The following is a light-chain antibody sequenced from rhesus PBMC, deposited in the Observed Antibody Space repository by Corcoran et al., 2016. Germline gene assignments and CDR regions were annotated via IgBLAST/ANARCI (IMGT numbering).Light chain of an antibody. CDR2: EVS. V-gene: IGLV2-19*02. CDR1: SSDIGYYDG. J-gene: IGLJ1*01. CDR3: SSYAGSGSYI. Sequence: QAAPTQSPSLSGSAGQSVPIFCTGTSSDIGYYDGVSWYQQHPGKAPKLMIYEVSKRPSGVSDRFSGSKSGNTASLTISGLQAEDEADYYCSSYAGSGSYIFGAGTRLTV.